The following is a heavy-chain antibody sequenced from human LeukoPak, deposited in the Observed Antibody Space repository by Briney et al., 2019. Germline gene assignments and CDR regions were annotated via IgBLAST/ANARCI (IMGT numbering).Heavy chain of an antibody. D-gene: IGHD6-19*01. V-gene: IGHV4-59*01. Sequence: SETLSLTRTVSGGSISSYYWSWIRQPPGKGLEWIGYIYYSGSTKYNPSLKSRVTISVDTSKNQFSLKVSSVTAADTAVYYCARRGSSGWSNNWFDPWGQGTLVTVSS. CDR3: ARRGSSGWSNNWFDP. J-gene: IGHJ5*02. CDR2: IYYSGST. CDR1: GGSISSYY.